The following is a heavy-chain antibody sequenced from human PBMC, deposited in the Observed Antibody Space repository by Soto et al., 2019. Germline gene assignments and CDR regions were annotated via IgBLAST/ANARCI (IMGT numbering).Heavy chain of an antibody. Sequence: QVLLVQSGAEVKKPGSSVKVSCKASGGTLNNYAFSWVRQAPGQGLEWMGGIIPIFGTPNYALKFQGRVTINADESTNTVYMELSSLRAEDTALYFCARGGLSPGSCGGGGCHSDYYYGLDVWGQGTSVTVSS. CDR2: IIPIFGTP. J-gene: IGHJ6*02. V-gene: IGHV1-69*01. D-gene: IGHD2-15*01. CDR1: GGTLNNYA. CDR3: ARGGLSPGSCGGGGCHSDYYYGLDV.